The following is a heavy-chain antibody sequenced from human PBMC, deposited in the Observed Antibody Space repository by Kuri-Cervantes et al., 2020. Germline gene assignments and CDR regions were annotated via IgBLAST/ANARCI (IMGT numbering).Heavy chain of an antibody. V-gene: IGHV4-34*01. J-gene: IGHJ4*02. Sequence: SQTLSLTCAVYGGSFSGYYWSWIRQPPGKGLEWIGEINHSGSTNYNPSLKSRVTISVDTSKNQFSLKLSSVTAADTAVYYCASSSSRGPRQLWFGELLSHIDYWGQGTLVTVSS. CDR1: GGSFSGYY. CDR3: ASSSSRGPRQLWFGELLSHIDY. CDR2: INHSGST. D-gene: IGHD3-10*01.